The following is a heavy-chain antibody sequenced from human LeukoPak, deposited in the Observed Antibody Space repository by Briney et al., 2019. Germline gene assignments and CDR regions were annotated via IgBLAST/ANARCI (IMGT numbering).Heavy chain of an antibody. Sequence: GRSLRLSCAASGFTFSSYGMHWVRQAPGKGLEWVAVISYDGSNKYYADSVKGRFTISRDNSKNTLYLQMNSLRAEDTAVYYCAKDQSRRGYDPLDYWGQGTLVTVSS. J-gene: IGHJ4*02. V-gene: IGHV3-30*18. CDR2: ISYDGSNK. CDR1: GFTFSSYG. CDR3: AKDQSRRGYDPLDY. D-gene: IGHD5-12*01.